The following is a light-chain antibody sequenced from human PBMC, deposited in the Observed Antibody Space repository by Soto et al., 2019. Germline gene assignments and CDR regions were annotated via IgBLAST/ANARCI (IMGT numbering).Light chain of an antibody. J-gene: IGKJ4*01. CDR2: AAS. CDR3: QQSYDTPLT. V-gene: IGKV1-39*01. CDR1: QTISRN. Sequence: DIQMTQSPVSLSASVGDRVTISCRASQTISRNLNWYQQKPGKAPKLLIFAASSLQSGVPLRFSGSGSGTDFTLTISSLQPEDFETYYCQQSYDTPLTFGAGTKVDIX.